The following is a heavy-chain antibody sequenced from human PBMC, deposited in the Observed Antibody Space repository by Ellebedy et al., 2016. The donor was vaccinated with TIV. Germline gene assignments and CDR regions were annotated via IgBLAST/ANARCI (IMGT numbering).Heavy chain of an antibody. CDR1: GFTFSSYG. Sequence: GESLKISXAASGFTFSSYGMHWVRQAPGKGLEWVAVIWYDGSNKYYADSVKGRFTISRDNSKNTLYLQMNSLRAEDTAVYYCAREDGGGNDYWGQGTLVTVSS. CDR2: IWYDGSNK. D-gene: IGHD3-10*01. CDR3: AREDGGGNDY. J-gene: IGHJ4*02. V-gene: IGHV3-33*01.